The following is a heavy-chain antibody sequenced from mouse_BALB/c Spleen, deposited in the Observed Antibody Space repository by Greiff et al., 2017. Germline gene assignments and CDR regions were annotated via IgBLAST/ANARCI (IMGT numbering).Heavy chain of an antibody. V-gene: IGHV2-9-2*01. CDR3: VRSGRYYAMDY. J-gene: IGHJ4*01. Sequence: VQLVESGPGLVAPSQSLSITCTVSGFSLTSYDISWIRQPPGKGLEWLGVIWTGGGTNYNSAFMSRLSISKDNSKSQVFLKMNSLQTDDTAIYYCVRSGRYYAMDYWGQGTSVTVSS. CDR2: IWTGGGT. CDR1: GFSLTSYD.